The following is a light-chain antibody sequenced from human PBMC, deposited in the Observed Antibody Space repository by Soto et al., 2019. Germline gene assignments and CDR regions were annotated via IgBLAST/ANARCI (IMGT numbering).Light chain of an antibody. J-gene: IGKJ5*01. Sequence: EIVLTQSPGTLSLSPGERATLSCRASQSVSSSYLAWYQQKPGQAPRLLIYGASSRATGIPDRFSGSGSGPDFTLTISRLEPDDSAVYFCQQYGGSPITFGQGTRLEIK. CDR2: GAS. CDR1: QSVSSSY. V-gene: IGKV3-20*01. CDR3: QQYGGSPIT.